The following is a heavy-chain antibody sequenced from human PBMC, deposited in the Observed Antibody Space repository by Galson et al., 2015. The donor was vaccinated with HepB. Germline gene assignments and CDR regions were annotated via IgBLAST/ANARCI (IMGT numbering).Heavy chain of an antibody. D-gene: IGHD6-13*01. Sequence: RTQTVALNCASSGLSPTTSAMGVSCQGQPPGKAVEWLARIDWDDDTFYSTALKTRLTISKDTTKNQVVLTMTNVDPVDKATYNFVRTLIAAAGFYFDYWGQGTLVTVSS. CDR3: VRTLIAAAGFYFDY. V-gene: IGHV2-70*04. CDR1: GLSPTTSAMG. J-gene: IGHJ4*02. CDR2: IDWDDDT.